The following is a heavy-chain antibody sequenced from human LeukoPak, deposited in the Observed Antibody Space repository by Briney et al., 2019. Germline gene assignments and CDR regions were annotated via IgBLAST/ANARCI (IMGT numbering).Heavy chain of an antibody. Sequence: ASVKVSCKASGYTFTSYGISWVRQAPGQGLEWMGWISAYNGNTNYAQKLQGRVTMTTDTSTSTAYMELRSLRSDDTAVYYCATLTYSSSWYSLYSQHWGQGTLVTVSS. D-gene: IGHD6-13*01. CDR3: ATLTYSSSWYSLYSQH. CDR2: ISAYNGNT. CDR1: GYTFTSYG. J-gene: IGHJ1*01. V-gene: IGHV1-18*01.